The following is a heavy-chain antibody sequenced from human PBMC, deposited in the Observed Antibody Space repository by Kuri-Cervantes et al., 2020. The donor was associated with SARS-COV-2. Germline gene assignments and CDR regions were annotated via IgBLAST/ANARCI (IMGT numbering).Heavy chain of an antibody. CDR2: IYHSGRT. D-gene: IGHD3-9*01. CDR3: ARHRTLTYYDILTGYYNNDAFDI. J-gene: IGHJ3*02. CDR1: GYSISSGYY. V-gene: IGHV4-38-2*01. Sequence: ESLKISCAVSGYSISSGYYWGWIRRPPGKGLEWIGSIYHSGRTYYNPSFKSRVTISVDTSKNQFSLKLSSVTAADTAVYYCARHRTLTYYDILTGYYNNDAFDIWGQGTMVTVSS.